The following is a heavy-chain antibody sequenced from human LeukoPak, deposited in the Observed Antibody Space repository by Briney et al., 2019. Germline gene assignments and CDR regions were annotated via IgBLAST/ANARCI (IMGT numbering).Heavy chain of an antibody. Sequence: ASVKVSCKASGYTFTSYGISWVRQAPGQGLEWMGWISAYNGNTNYAQKLQGRVTMTTDTSTGTAYMELRSLRSDDTAVYYCARARGITIFGVVNNAKYNWFDPWGQGTLVTVSS. D-gene: IGHD3-3*01. CDR2: ISAYNGNT. V-gene: IGHV1-18*01. CDR3: ARARGITIFGVVNNAKYNWFDP. CDR1: GYTFTSYG. J-gene: IGHJ5*02.